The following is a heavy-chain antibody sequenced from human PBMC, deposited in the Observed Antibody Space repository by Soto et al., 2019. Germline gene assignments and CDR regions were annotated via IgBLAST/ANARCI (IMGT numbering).Heavy chain of an antibody. CDR3: ARGPGIMAKIEY. Sequence: SETLSLTCTVSGGSISSGGYYWSWIRQHPGKGLEWIGYIYYSGSTYYNPSLKSRVTISVDTSKNQFSLKLSSVTAADTAVYYCARGPGIMAKIEYWGQGTLVTVSS. CDR2: IYYSGST. D-gene: IGHD3-16*01. V-gene: IGHV4-31*03. J-gene: IGHJ4*02. CDR1: GGSISSGGYY.